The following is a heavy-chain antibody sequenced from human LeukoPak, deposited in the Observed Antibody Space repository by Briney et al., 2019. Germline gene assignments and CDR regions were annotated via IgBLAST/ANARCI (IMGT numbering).Heavy chain of an antibody. D-gene: IGHD4-11*01. CDR2: IRSKANSYAT. CDR1: GFTFSGSA. J-gene: IGHJ4*02. V-gene: IGHV3-73*01. CDR3: TRLSDYSTNDY. Sequence: GGSLRLSCAASGFTFSGSAMHWVRQASGKGLERVGRIRSKANSYATAYAASVKGRFTISRDDSKNTAYLQMNSLKTEDTAVYYCTRLSDYSTNDYWGQGTLVTVSS.